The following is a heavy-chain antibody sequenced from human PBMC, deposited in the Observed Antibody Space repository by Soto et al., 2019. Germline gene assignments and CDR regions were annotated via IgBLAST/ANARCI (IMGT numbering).Heavy chain of an antibody. D-gene: IGHD6-19*01. V-gene: IGHV4-59*01. J-gene: IGHJ6*02. Sequence: SETLSLTCTVSGGSISSYYWSWIRQPPGKGLEWIGYIYYSGSTNYNPSLKSRVTISVDTSKNQFSLKLSSVTAADTAVYYCARSTTGYSSGWPYYYYGMDVWGQGTTVTVSS. CDR1: GGSISSYY. CDR2: IYYSGST. CDR3: ARSTTGYSSGWPYYYYGMDV.